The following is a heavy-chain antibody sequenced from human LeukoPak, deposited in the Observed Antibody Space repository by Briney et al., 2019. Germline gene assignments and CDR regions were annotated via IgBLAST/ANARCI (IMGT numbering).Heavy chain of an antibody. V-gene: IGHV1-69*13. J-gene: IGHJ4*02. CDR2: IIPIFGTA. Sequence: ASVKVSCKASGGTFSSYAISWVRQAPGQGLEWMGGIIPIFGTANYAQKFQGRVTITADESTSTAYMELSSLRSEDTAVYYCASAPYSSGWYYPYYFDYWGQGTLVTVSS. CDR3: ASAPYSSGWYYPYYFDY. CDR1: GGTFSSYA. D-gene: IGHD6-19*01.